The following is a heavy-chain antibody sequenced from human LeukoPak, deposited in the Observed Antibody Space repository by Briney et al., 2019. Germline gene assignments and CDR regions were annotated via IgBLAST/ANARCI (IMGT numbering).Heavy chain of an antibody. Sequence: GGSLRLSCAASGFTFSSYAMHWVRQAPGKGLEYVSAISSNGGSTYYANSVKGRFTISRDNSKNTLYLQMGSLRAEDMAVYYCAKDSGSGWYSYYYYYMDVWGKGTTVTVSS. J-gene: IGHJ6*03. V-gene: IGHV3-64*01. CDR3: AKDSGSGWYSYYYYYMDV. D-gene: IGHD6-19*01. CDR1: GFTFSSYA. CDR2: ISSNGGST.